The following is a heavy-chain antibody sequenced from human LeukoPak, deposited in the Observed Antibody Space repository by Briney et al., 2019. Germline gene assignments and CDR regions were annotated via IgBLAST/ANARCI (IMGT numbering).Heavy chain of an antibody. CDR1: GYTFSSYA. D-gene: IGHD1-1*01. Sequence: GGSLRLSCAASGYTFSSYAMSRVRQAPGKGLEWVSAISGSGGSTYYADSVKGRFTISRDNSKNTLYLQMISLRAEDTAVYYCAKDDPIGTTEDYFDYWGQGTLVTVSS. CDR3: AKDDPIGTTEDYFDY. CDR2: ISGSGGST. J-gene: IGHJ4*02. V-gene: IGHV3-23*01.